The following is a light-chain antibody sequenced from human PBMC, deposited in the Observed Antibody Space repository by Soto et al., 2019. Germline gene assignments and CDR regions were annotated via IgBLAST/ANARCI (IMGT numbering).Light chain of an antibody. CDR2: GAT. J-gene: IGKJ1*01. Sequence: DIVMTQSPATLSLSPGERATLSCRASQSVSILLAWYQQKTGQAPRLLIHGATTRATGIPDRFSGSGSGTELNLTISRLQSEDFAVYYCQKYNNWPRTCGQGTKVDIK. CDR1: QSVSIL. V-gene: IGKV3-15*01. CDR3: QKYNNWPRT.